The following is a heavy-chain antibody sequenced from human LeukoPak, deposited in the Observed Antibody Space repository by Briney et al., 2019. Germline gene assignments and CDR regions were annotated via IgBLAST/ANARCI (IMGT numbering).Heavy chain of an antibody. D-gene: IGHD5-24*01. CDR2: IKSKTDGGTT. CDR3: ARIYKLAYFDY. Sequence: PGGSLRLSCAASRFTFSNAWMTWVRQAPGKGLEWVGRIKSKTDGGTTDYAAPAKGRFTISRDDSENTLYLQMNSLKTEDTAVYYCARIYKLAYFDYWGQGTLVSVSS. V-gene: IGHV3-15*01. J-gene: IGHJ4*02. CDR1: RFTFSNAW.